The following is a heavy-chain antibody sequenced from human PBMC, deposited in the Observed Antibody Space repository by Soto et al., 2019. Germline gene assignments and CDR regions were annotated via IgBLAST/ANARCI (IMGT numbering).Heavy chain of an antibody. Sequence: SQTLALTCAICGDSNFRDNAAWNWIRQSTSGGLEWLGRTYYTSRWYNDSAVSIKSRVTVDPVTSKNQFSLQLNSVSPAATVIYYCASAGKDSYNFEHWGQGILVTVSS. CDR2: TYYTSRWYN. CDR1: GDSNFRDNAA. V-gene: IGHV6-1*01. J-gene: IGHJ4*02. D-gene: IGHD5-18*01. CDR3: ASAGKDSYNFEH.